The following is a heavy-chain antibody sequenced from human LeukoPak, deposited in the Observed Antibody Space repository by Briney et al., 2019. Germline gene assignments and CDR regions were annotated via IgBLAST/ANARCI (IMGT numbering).Heavy chain of an antibody. D-gene: IGHD3-22*01. J-gene: IGHJ3*02. CDR1: GGSISSSSYY. Sequence: SETLSLTCTVSGGSISSSSYYWGWIRQPPGKGLEWIGSIYYSGSTYYNPSLKSRVTISVDTSKNQFSLKLSSVTAADTAVYYCARPSYYYDSSGHPTDAFDIWGQGTMVTVSS. V-gene: IGHV4-39*07. CDR2: IYYSGST. CDR3: ARPSYYYDSSGHPTDAFDI.